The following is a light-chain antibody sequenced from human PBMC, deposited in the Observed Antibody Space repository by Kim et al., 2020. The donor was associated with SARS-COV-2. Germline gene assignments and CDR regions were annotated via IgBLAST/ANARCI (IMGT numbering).Light chain of an antibody. CDR3: GAWDSSLSAYV. Sequence: QKVTISCSGSSSNIRNNYVSWYQQLPGTAPKLLIYDNNKRPSGIPDRFSGSKSGTSATLGITGLQTGDEADYYCGAWDSSLSAYVFGTGTKVTVL. CDR2: DNN. J-gene: IGLJ1*01. CDR1: SSNIRNNY. V-gene: IGLV1-51*01.